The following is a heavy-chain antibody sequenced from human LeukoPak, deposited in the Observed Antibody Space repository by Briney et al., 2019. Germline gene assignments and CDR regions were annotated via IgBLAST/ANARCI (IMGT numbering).Heavy chain of an antibody. CDR2: IYYSGST. CDR3: ARNVGSGYLYYFDY. D-gene: IGHD3-22*01. V-gene: IGHV4-39*01. J-gene: IGHJ4*02. CDR1: GDSTSSYY. Sequence: SETLSLTCTVSGDSTSSYYWGWIRQPPGKGLEWIGSIYYSGSTYYNPSLKSRVTISVDTSKNQFSLKLSSVTAADTAVYYCARNVGSGYLYYFDYWGQGTLVTVSS.